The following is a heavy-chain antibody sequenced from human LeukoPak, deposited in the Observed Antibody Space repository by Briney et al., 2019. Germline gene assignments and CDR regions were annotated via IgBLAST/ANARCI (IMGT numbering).Heavy chain of an antibody. Sequence: GASVKVSCKASGGTFSSYAISWVRQAPGQGLEWMGGIIPIFGTANYAQKFQGRVTITADKSTSTAYMELSSLRSEDTAVYYCASVSRGYSYDNYFDYWGQGTLVTVSS. CDR2: IIPIFGTA. CDR1: GGTFSSYA. J-gene: IGHJ4*02. CDR3: ASVSRGYSYDNYFDY. V-gene: IGHV1-69*06. D-gene: IGHD5-18*01.